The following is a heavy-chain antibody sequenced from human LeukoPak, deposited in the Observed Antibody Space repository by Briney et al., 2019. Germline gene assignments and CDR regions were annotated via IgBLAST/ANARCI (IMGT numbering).Heavy chain of an antibody. J-gene: IGHJ6*03. CDR1: GYTFTGYY. V-gene: IGHV1-2*02. Sequence: ASVKVSCKASGYTFTGYYMHWVRQAPGQGLEWMGWINPNSGGTNYAQKFQGRVTMTRDTSISTAYMELSRLRSDDTAVYYCARDYGGNSGPFDHLTYYMDVWGKGTTVTVSS. CDR3: ARDYGGNSGPFDHLTYYMDV. D-gene: IGHD4-23*01. CDR2: INPNSGGT.